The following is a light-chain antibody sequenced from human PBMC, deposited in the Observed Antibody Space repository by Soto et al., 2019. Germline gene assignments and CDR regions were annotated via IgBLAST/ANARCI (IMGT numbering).Light chain of an antibody. J-gene: IGKJ4*01. V-gene: IGKV1-39*01. CDR3: QHSCITPPLT. CDR1: QSISTC. Sequence: DIQMSQSPSSLSASIGDRITITCRASQSISTCLYWYQQKPGKAPRLLIYGASTLQNGVPSRFSGSGSATDYTLTINSLQPEDFATYYCQHSCITPPLTFGGGTEVEMK. CDR2: GAS.